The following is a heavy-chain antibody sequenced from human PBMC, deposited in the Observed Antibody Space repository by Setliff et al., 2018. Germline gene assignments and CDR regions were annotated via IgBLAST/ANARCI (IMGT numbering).Heavy chain of an antibody. CDR1: GGSISSSSYY. J-gene: IGHJ4*02. D-gene: IGHD1-26*01. V-gene: IGHV4-39*01. Sequence: SETLSLTCTVSGGSISSSSYYWGWIRQPPGKGLEWIGSIYYSGSTYYNPSLKSRVTISVDTSKNQFSLKLSSVTAADTAVYYCARVRWELYFDYWGQGTLVTVSS. CDR2: IYYSGST. CDR3: ARVRWELYFDY.